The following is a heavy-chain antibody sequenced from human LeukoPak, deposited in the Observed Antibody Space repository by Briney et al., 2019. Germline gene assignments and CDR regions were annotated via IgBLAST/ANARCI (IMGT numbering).Heavy chain of an antibody. CDR2: INPNSGGT. CDR1: GYTFTGYY. J-gene: IGHJ4*02. V-gene: IGHV1-2*02. D-gene: IGHD5-18*01. CDR3: ARGDSMDTATEGFDY. Sequence: ASVKVSCKASGYTFTGYYMHWVRQAPGQGLEWMGWINPNSGGTNYAQKFQGRVTMTRDTSISTAYMELSRLRSDDTAVYYCARGDSMDTATEGFDYWGQGTLVTVSS.